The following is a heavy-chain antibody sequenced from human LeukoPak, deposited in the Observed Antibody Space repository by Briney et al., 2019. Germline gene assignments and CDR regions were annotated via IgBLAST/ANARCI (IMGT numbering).Heavy chain of an antibody. CDR3: ARTAYYDFWSSYKAFDI. J-gene: IGHJ3*02. CDR2: ISSSSSYI. CDR1: GFTFSSYS. D-gene: IGHD3-3*01. Sequence: GGSLRLSCAASGFTFSSYSMNWVRQAPGKGLEWVSSISSSSSYIYYADSVKGRFTISRDNAKNSLYLQMNSLRAEDTAVYYCARTAYYDFWSSYKAFDIWGQGAMVTVSS. V-gene: IGHV3-21*01.